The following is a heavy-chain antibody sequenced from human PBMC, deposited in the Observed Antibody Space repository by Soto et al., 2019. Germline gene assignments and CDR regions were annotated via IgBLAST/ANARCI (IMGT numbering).Heavy chain of an antibody. CDR2: IGASGAGT. J-gene: IGHJ4*02. Sequence: WGSLILSCAASGFTFSSFALSWVRQAPGKGLEWVSGIGASGAGTYYADSVKGRFTISRDNSKNTLHLQMNSLRDEDTAVYYCEIRKHGSYSDYWGQASLVTAS. D-gene: IGHD1-26*01. V-gene: IGHV3-23*01. CDR3: EIRKHGSYSDY. CDR1: GFTFSSFA.